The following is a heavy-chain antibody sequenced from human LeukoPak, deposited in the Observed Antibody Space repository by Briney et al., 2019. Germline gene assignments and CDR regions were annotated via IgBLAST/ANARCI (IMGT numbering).Heavy chain of an antibody. Sequence: GRSLRVSCAASGFTFSSYGMHWVRQAPGKGLEWVAVIWYDGSNKYYADSVKGRFTISRDNSKNTLYLQMNSLRAEDTAVYYCARDRARRHIVATIYYYYYYGMDVWGQGTTVTVSS. CDR3: ARDRARRHIVATIYYYYYYGMDV. CDR2: IWYDGSNK. V-gene: IGHV3-33*01. D-gene: IGHD5-12*01. J-gene: IGHJ6*02. CDR1: GFTFSSYG.